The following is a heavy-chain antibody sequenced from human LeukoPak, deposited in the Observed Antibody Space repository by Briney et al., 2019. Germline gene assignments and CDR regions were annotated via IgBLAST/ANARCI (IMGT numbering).Heavy chain of an antibody. Sequence: PGGSLRLSCAASGFTFSSYAMHWVRQAPGKGLVWVSRVKSDGSSTSYADSVKGRFTISRDNARNTLYLQMNSLRAEDTAVYYCARDGFLGPVTAYLDYWGQGTPLSLPS. CDR1: GFTFSSYA. CDR2: VKSDGSST. CDR3: ARDGFLGPVTAYLDY. V-gene: IGHV3-74*01. D-gene: IGHD2-21*02. J-gene: IGHJ4*02.